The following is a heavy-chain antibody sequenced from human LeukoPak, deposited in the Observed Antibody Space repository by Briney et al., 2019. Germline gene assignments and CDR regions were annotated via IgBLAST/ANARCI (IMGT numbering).Heavy chain of an antibody. CDR3: ARQKDIVVVLAAAYYYYMDV. J-gene: IGHJ6*03. V-gene: IGHV1-2*02. Sequence: GASVKVSCKASGYTFTGYYMHWVRQAPGQGLEWMGWINPNSGGTNYAQKFQGRVTMTRDTSISTAYMELSRLRSDDTAVYYCARQKDIVVVLAAAYYYYMDVWGKGTTVTVSS. D-gene: IGHD2-2*01. CDR1: GYTFTGYY. CDR2: INPNSGGT.